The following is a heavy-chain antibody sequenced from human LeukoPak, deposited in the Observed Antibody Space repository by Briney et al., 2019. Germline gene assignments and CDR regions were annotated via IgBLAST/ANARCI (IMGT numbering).Heavy chain of an antibody. CDR2: INPSGGST. Sequence: ASVKVSCKASGYTFTSYYMHWVRQAPGQGLEWMGIINPSGGSTSYAQKFQGRVTMTRDTSISTAYMELSRLRSDDTAVYYCARDNCSSTSCYSAGWFDPWGQGTLVTVSS. D-gene: IGHD2-2*02. V-gene: IGHV1-46*01. CDR1: GYTFTSYY. J-gene: IGHJ5*02. CDR3: ARDNCSSTSCYSAGWFDP.